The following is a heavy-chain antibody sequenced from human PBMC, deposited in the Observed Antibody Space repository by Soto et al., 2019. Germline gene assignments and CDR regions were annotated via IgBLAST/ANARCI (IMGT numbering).Heavy chain of an antibody. CDR2: MNPNSGNT. Sequence: ASVKVSCKASGYTFTSYDINWVRQATGQGLEWMGWMNPNSGNTGYAQKFQGRVTMTRNTSISKAYMELSSLRSEDTAVYYCARGNGQWLVRGNYYYMDVWGKGTTVTVSS. J-gene: IGHJ6*03. CDR1: GYTFTSYD. CDR3: ARGNGQWLVRGNYYYMDV. D-gene: IGHD6-19*01. V-gene: IGHV1-8*01.